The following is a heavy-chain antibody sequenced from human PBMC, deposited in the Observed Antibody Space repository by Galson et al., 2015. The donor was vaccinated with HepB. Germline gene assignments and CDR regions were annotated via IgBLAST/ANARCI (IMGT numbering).Heavy chain of an antibody. CDR1: GFTFSNAW. J-gene: IGHJ4*02. Sequence: SLRLSCAASGFTFSNAWMNWVRQAPGKGLEWVGRIKSKTDGGTTDYAAPVKGRFTISRDDSKNTLYLQMNSLKTEDTAVYYCTTDPDNSGYARDDYWGQGTLVTVSS. CDR3: TTDPDNSGYARDDY. CDR2: IKSKTDGGTT. D-gene: IGHD5-12*01. V-gene: IGHV3-15*07.